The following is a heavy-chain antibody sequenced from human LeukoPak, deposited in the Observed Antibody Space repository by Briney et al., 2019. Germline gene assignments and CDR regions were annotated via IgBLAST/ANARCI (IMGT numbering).Heavy chain of an antibody. CDR1: GGSISSSSYY. CDR2: IYCSGST. J-gene: IGHJ3*02. Sequence: PSETLSLTCSVSGGSISSSSYYWGWIRQPPGKGLEWIESIYCSGSTYYNPSLKSRVTISVDTSKNQFSLKLSSVTAADTAVYYCARVYYYDSSGYYFAFDIWGQGTMVTVSS. CDR3: ARVYYYDSSGYYFAFDI. D-gene: IGHD3-22*01. V-gene: IGHV4-39*01.